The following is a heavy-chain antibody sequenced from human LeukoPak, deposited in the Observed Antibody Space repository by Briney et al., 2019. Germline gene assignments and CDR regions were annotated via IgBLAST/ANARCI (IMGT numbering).Heavy chain of an antibody. CDR3: AVLYSSGGPDY. CDR1: GFTFDDYA. V-gene: IGHV3-9*01. CDR2: ISWNSGSI. D-gene: IGHD4-11*01. J-gene: IGHJ4*02. Sequence: GGSLRLSCAASGFTFDDYAMHWVRQAPGKGLEWVSGISWNSGSIGYADSVKGRFTISRDNAKNSLYLQMNSLRAEDTAVYYCAVLYSSGGPDYWGQGTLVTVSS.